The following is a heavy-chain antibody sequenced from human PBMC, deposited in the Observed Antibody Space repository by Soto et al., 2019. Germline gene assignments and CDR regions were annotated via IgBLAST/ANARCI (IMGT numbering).Heavy chain of an antibody. D-gene: IGHD2-2*01. V-gene: IGHV1-69*08. CDR1: GGTFSRSS. CDR2: IIPIFGIA. CDR3: ARDDRDRETVLVPAAIDGMDV. Sequence: QVQLVQSGAEVKKPGSSVKVSCKASGGTFSRSSITWVRQAPGHGLEWIGRIIPIFGIASYAHKFQGRLTITADESTSTAYMKRSSLKSRDTAVYYCARDDRDRETVLVPAAIDGMDVWGQGTTVTVSS. J-gene: IGHJ6*02.